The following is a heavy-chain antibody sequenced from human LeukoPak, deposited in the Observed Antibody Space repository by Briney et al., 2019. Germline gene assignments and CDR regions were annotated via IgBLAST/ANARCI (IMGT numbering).Heavy chain of an antibody. J-gene: IGHJ4*02. CDR1: GYSFTTYW. Sequence: GESLKISCKASGYSFTTYWIGWVRQMPGKGLEWMGIIYPDDSDTNYSPSFQGQVTISADKSISTAYLQWSSLKASDTAMYFCARDGGEGSSSYFDYWGQGTLVTVSS. CDR3: ARDGGEGSSSYFDY. V-gene: IGHV5-51*01. CDR2: IYPDDSDT. D-gene: IGHD6-6*01.